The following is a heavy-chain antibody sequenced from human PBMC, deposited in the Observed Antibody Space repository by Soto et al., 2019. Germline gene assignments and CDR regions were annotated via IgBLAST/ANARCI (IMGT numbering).Heavy chain of an antibody. CDR3: ARQTTVTTLFDY. CDR2: IYYSGST. Sequence: ASETLSLTCTVSGGSVSSGSYYWSWIRQPPGKGLEWIGYIYYSGSTNYNPSLKSRVTISVDTSKNQFSLKLSSVTAADTAVYYCARQTTVTTLFDYWGQGTLVTVSS. D-gene: IGHD4-17*01. CDR1: GGSVSSGSYY. J-gene: IGHJ4*02. V-gene: IGHV4-61*01.